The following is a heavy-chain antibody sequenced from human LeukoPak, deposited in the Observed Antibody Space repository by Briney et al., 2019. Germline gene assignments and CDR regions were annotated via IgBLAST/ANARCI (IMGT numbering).Heavy chain of an antibody. D-gene: IGHD4-17*01. J-gene: IGHJ3*01. CDR3: AKDPNGDYVGAFDF. CDR2: IFADGGD. V-gene: IGHV3-23*01. Sequence: GGSLRLSCAASRFTFSSYAMIWVRQAPGKGLEWVSAIFADGGDRYADSVKGRFTISRDNSRNTLYLQMNSLTAEDTAVYYCAKDPNGDYVGAFDFWGQGTMVTVSS. CDR1: RFTFSSYA.